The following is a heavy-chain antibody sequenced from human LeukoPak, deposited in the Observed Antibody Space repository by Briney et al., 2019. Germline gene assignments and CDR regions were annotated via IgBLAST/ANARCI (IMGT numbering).Heavy chain of an antibody. CDR1: GFTFSAYS. CDR2: IGSRSDYI. J-gene: IGHJ6*02. D-gene: IGHD6-25*01. Sequence: KPGGSLRLSCAASGFTFSAYSVNWVRQGPGKGLDWVSSIGSRSDYIYYAGSVKGRFTISRDNAKNSLYLHMNSLRAEDTAVYYCARDLWVAAPGVHNYCYYGMDVWGQGTTVTVSS. V-gene: IGHV3-21*01. CDR3: ARDLWVAAPGVHNYCYYGMDV.